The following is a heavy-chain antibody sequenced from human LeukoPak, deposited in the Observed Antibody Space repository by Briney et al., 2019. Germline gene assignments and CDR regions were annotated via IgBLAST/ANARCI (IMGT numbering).Heavy chain of an antibody. V-gene: IGHV4-59*01. D-gene: IGHD2-21*02. Sequence: SETLSLTCTVSGGSISSYYWSWIRQPPGKGLEWIGYIYYSGSTNYNPSLKSRVTISVDTSKNQFSLKLSSVTAADTAVYYCARERNGAYCGGDCYFGRDAFDIWGQGTMVTVSS. CDR1: GGSISSYY. J-gene: IGHJ3*02. CDR2: IYYSGST. CDR3: ARERNGAYCGGDCYFGRDAFDI.